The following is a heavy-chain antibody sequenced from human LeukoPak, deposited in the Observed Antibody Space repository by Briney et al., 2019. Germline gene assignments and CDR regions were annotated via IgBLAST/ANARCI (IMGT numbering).Heavy chain of an antibody. Sequence: GASVKVSCKASGYTFTSYGISWVRQAPGQGLEWMGWISAYNGNTNYAQKLQGRVTMTTDTSTSTAYMELRSLRSDDTAVYYCATRAAGIATRPAYYYYYMDVWGKGTTVTVSS. J-gene: IGHJ6*03. D-gene: IGHD6-6*01. CDR2: ISAYNGNT. V-gene: IGHV1-18*01. CDR3: ATRAAGIATRPAYYYYYMDV. CDR1: GYTFTSYG.